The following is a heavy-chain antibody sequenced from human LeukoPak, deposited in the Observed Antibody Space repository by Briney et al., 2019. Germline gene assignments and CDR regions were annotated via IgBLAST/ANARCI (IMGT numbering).Heavy chain of an antibody. V-gene: IGHV3-23*01. CDR3: VKEGSHSDGGHSPTFDS. CDR1: GFTFASHG. Sequence: GGSLRLSCAASGFTFASHGMSWVRQVPGKGLEWVSAISVGGLYTYYADSVRGRFTISRDNSKSALYLQMNSLRSEDTAMYHCVKEGSHSDGGHSPTFDSWGLGTLVTVSS. J-gene: IGHJ4*02. D-gene: IGHD5-24*01. CDR2: ISVGGLYT.